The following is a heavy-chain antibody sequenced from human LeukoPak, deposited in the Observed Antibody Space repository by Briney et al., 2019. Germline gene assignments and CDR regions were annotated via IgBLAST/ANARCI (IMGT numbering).Heavy chain of an antibody. D-gene: IGHD7-27*01. CDR3: ARHVESWGAFDI. V-gene: IGHV4-59*08. Sequence: SETLSLTCTVSGGSISSYYWSWIRQPPGKGLEWIGYIHYSGSTNYNPSLKSRVTISVHTSKRQFSLRLSSVTAADTAVYYCARHVESWGAFDIWGQGTLVTVSS. J-gene: IGHJ3*02. CDR2: IHYSGST. CDR1: GGSISSYY.